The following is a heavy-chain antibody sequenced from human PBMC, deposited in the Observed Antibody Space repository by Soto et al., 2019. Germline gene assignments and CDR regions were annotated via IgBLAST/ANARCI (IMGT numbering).Heavy chain of an antibody. CDR2: INSDSTTT. CDR3: ARDLSH. J-gene: IGHJ4*02. Sequence: DVHLVESGGGLVQPGGSLRLSCAVSGFPFSTYAMHWVRQAPGKGLEWISDINSDSTTTFHADSVKGRFTVSRYNAKNSLYLQLSSLSHEDTAVYYCARDLSHWGQGTLVTVSS. CDR1: GFPFSTYA. V-gene: IGHV3-48*02.